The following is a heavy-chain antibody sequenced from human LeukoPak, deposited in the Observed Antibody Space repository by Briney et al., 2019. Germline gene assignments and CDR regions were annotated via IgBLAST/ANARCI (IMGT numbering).Heavy chain of an antibody. CDR1: GGSISSGGYY. J-gene: IGHJ4*02. Sequence: SESLSLTCTVSGGSISSGGYYWGWIRQHPGRGLEWIGYIYYSGSTYYNPSLKSRVTISGDRTKNQFSLKLSSVTAADTAVYYCARAAARYCTTGVCYTYGAPCFDYWGQGTLVTVSS. V-gene: IGHV4-31*03. D-gene: IGHD2-8*01. CDR3: ARAAARYCTTGVCYTYGAPCFDY. CDR2: IYYSGST.